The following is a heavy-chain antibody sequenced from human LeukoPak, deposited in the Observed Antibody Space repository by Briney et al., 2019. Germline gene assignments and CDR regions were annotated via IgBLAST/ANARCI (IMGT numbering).Heavy chain of an antibody. CDR1: GFTVSSSE. CDR2: ISGSGGST. Sequence: AGGSLRLSCAASGFTVSSSEMSWARQAPGKGLEWVSAISGSGGSTYYADSVKGRFTISRDNSKNTLYLQMNSLRAEDTAVYYCAKDHLPRYSGSYLGDLDYWGQGTLVTVSS. CDR3: AKDHLPRYSGSYLGDLDY. D-gene: IGHD1-26*01. V-gene: IGHV3-23*01. J-gene: IGHJ4*02.